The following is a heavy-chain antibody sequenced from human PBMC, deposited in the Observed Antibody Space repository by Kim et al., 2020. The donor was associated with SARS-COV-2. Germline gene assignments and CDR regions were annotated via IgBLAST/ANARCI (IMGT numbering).Heavy chain of an antibody. J-gene: IGHJ4*02. CDR3: ARATTTIFGVVSEFDY. CDR2: IYYSGST. Sequence: SETLSLTCTVSGGSISSCGYYWSWIRQHPGKGLEWIGYIYYSGSTYYNPSLKSRVTISADTSKNQFSLKLSSVTAADTAVYYCARATTTIFGVVSEFDYWGQGALVTVSS. V-gene: IGHV4-31*03. CDR1: GGSISSCGYY. D-gene: IGHD3-3*01.